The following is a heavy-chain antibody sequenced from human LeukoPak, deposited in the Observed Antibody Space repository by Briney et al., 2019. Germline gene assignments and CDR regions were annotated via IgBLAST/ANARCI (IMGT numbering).Heavy chain of an antibody. V-gene: IGHV1-2*02. CDR1: GYTFTGYY. CDR3: ARKQQLVPRYYYYYGMDV. J-gene: IGHJ6*02. CDR2: INPNSGGT. D-gene: IGHD6-13*01. Sequence: ASVKVSCKASGYTFTGYYMHWVRQAPGQGLEWMGWINPNSGGTNYAQKFQGRVTMTRDTSISTAYMELRSLRSDDTAVYYCARKQQLVPRYYYYYGMDVWGQGTTVTVSS.